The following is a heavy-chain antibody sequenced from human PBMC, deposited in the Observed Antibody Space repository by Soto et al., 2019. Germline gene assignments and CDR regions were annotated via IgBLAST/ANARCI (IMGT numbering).Heavy chain of an antibody. CDR1: GGSISSGGYY. J-gene: IGHJ2*01. Sequence: QVQLQESGPGLVKPSQTLSLTCTVSGGSISSGGYYWSWIRQHPGKGLEWIGYIYYSGSTYYNPSLKSRVTISVDTSKNPFSLKLSSVTAADTAVYYCARVEAAAGSDWYFDLWGRGTLVTVSS. CDR2: IYYSGST. CDR3: ARVEAAAGSDWYFDL. V-gene: IGHV4-31*03. D-gene: IGHD6-13*01.